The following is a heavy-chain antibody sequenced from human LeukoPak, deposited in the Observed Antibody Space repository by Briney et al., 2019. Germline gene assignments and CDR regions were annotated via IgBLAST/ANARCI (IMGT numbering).Heavy chain of an antibody. V-gene: IGHV4-34*01. Sequence: PSETLSLTCAVYGGSFSGYYWSWLRQPPGQGLEWIGEINHSGSTNYNPSLKSRVTISVETSKNQFSLKLSSVTAADTAVYYCARGPYRYYYDSSGYFYFFDYWGQGTLVTVSS. CDR1: GGSFSGYY. CDR2: INHSGST. D-gene: IGHD3-22*01. CDR3: ARGPYRYYYDSSGYFYFFDY. J-gene: IGHJ4*02.